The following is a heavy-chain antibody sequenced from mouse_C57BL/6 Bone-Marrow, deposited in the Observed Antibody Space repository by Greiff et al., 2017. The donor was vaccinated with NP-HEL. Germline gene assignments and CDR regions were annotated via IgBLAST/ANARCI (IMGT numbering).Heavy chain of an antibody. V-gene: IGHV14-4*01. CDR3: TAGLNCYGSSSDY. CDR2: IDPENGDT. D-gene: IGHD1-1*01. CDR1: GFNITDDY. Sequence: VQLQQSGAELVRPGASVKLSCTASGFNITDDYMHWVKQRPEQGLEWIGWIDPENGDTEYAAKFQGKATITADTSSNTAYLQLSRPTSEDTAVYYCTAGLNCYGSSSDYWGQGTTLTVSS. J-gene: IGHJ2*01.